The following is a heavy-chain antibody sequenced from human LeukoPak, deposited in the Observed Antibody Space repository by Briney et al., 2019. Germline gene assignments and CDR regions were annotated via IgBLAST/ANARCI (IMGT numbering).Heavy chain of an antibody. CDR1: GGSISSYY. CDR3: AGVNTIFGVVIYYYFDY. V-gene: IGHV4-4*07. J-gene: IGHJ4*02. Sequence: SETLSLTCTVSGGSISSYYWSWIRQPAGKGLEWIGRIYTSGSTNYNPSLKSRVTMSVDTSKNQFSLKLSSVTAADTAVYYCAGVNTIFGVVIYYYFDYWGQGTLVTVSS. CDR2: IYTSGST. D-gene: IGHD3-3*01.